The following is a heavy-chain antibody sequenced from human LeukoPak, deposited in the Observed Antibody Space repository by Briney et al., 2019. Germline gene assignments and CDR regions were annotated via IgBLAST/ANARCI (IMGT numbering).Heavy chain of an antibody. Sequence: PSETLSLTCTVYSGSISGYYWSWIRQPAGKGLEWIGRVFISGDTNINPPLRSRVTMSVDTSKNQFSLRLSSVTVADTAVYYCARGGLLIHGWYLDYWGQGALVSVSS. D-gene: IGHD6-19*01. CDR1: SGSISGYY. CDR3: ARGGLLIHGWYLDY. J-gene: IGHJ4*02. CDR2: VFISGDT. V-gene: IGHV4-4*07.